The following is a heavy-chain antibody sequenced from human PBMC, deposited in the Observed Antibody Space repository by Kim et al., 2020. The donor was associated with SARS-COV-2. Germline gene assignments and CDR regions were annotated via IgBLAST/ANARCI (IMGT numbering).Heavy chain of an antibody. CDR2: ISVSGDNT. CDR3: AKEGYAAGRFNCYYYGMDV. V-gene: IGHV3-23*01. CDR1: GFKFSKFA. D-gene: IGHD2-2*01. J-gene: IGHJ6*02. Sequence: GGSLRLSCAASGFKFSKFAMTWVRQAPGKGLEWVAAISVSGDNTYYADSVKGRFTISRDNSKNSFYVQMTSLRVEDTAIYYCAKEGYAAGRFNCYYYGMDVWGQGTTVTVSS.